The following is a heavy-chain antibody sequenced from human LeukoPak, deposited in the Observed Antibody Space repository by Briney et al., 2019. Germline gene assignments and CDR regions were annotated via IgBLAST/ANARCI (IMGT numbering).Heavy chain of an antibody. J-gene: IGHJ4*02. Sequence: GGSLRLSCAASGFTFSSYWMSWVRQAPGKGXXXXXXXXXXXSEKYYVDSVKGRFTISRDNAKNSLYLQMNSLRAEDTAVYYCARDRRYCSSTSCYRNNNFDYWGQGTLVTVSS. V-gene: IGHV3-7*01. CDR1: GFTFSSYW. CDR2: XXXXXSEK. CDR3: ARDRRYCSSTSCYRNNNFDY. D-gene: IGHD2-2*01.